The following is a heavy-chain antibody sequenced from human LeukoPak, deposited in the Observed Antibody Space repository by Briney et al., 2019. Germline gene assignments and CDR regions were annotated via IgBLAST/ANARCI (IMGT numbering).Heavy chain of an antibody. D-gene: IGHD3-16*01. CDR2: INPNTGGT. CDR1: GYTFTAYF. CDR3: ARIGGAHNFDY. V-gene: IGHV1-2*06. Sequence: ASVRVSCRASGYTFTAYFMHWVRQAPGQGLEWMGRINPNTGGTNYAQKFQGRVTMTGDTSISTAYMELSRLTSDDTAVYYCARIGGAHNFDYWGQGTLVTVSS. J-gene: IGHJ4*02.